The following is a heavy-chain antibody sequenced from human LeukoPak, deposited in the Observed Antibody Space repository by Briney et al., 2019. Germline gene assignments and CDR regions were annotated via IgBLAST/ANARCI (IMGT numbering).Heavy chain of an antibody. CDR3: AKDLGYSYCYVDY. CDR1: GFTFSSFG. Sequence: GGSLRLSCAASGFTFSSFGMHWVRQAPGKGLEWVALIRYDGSNKYYADSVKGRFTISRDNSKNTLYLQVNSLRAEDTAMYYRAKDLGYSYCYVDYWGQGALVTVSS. V-gene: IGHV3-30*02. J-gene: IGHJ4*02. CDR2: IRYDGSNK. D-gene: IGHD5-18*01.